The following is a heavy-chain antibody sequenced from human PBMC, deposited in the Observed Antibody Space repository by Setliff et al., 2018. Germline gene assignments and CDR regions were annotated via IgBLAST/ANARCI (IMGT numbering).Heavy chain of an antibody. CDR1: GYSISSGSYY. CDR3: AGSLGGFDY. J-gene: IGHJ4*02. Sequence: SETLSLTCAVSGYSISSGSYYWSWIRQPPGKGLEWIGEINHSGSTNYNPSLKSRVTISVDTSKNQFSLKLSSVTAADTAVYYCAGSLGGFDYWGQGTLVTVSS. V-gene: IGHV4-39*07. CDR2: INHSGST. D-gene: IGHD3-16*01.